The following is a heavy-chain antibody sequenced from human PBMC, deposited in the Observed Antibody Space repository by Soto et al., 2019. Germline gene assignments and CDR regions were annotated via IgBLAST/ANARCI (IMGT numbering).Heavy chain of an antibody. J-gene: IGHJ2*01. Sequence: SVKVSCKASGGTFSSYGISWVRQAPGQGLEWMGRIISIFDTANYALKFQGRVTITANESTSTAYMELSSLRSEDTAVYYCARVAGDGYTSSPANWYFDLWGRGTLVTVSS. CDR2: IISIFDTA. V-gene: IGHV1-69*13. CDR1: GGTFSSYG. D-gene: IGHD5-12*01. CDR3: ARVAGDGYTSSPANWYFDL.